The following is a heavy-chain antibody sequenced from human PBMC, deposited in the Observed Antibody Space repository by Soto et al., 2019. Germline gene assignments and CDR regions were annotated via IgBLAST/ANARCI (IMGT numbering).Heavy chain of an antibody. CDR1: GGSINSNRYY. V-gene: IGHV4-61*05. CDR2: IYYSGST. CDR3: LRQWFGALHGLLDV. Sequence: PSETLSLTCTVSGGSINSNRYYWAWIRQPPGKGLEWIGYIYYSGSTNYNPSLKSRVTISVDTSKNQFSLKLTSVTATDTAVYYCLRQWFGALHGLLDVRGQRTTVTIS. J-gene: IGHJ6*02. D-gene: IGHD3-10*01.